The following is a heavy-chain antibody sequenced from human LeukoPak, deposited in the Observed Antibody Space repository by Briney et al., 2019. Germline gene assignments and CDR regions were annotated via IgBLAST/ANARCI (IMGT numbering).Heavy chain of an antibody. CDR3: ASYRDGHGRFDC. CDR1: GGTFSSYA. J-gene: IGHJ4*02. V-gene: IGHV1-69*13. D-gene: IGHD5-24*01. Sequence: SVTVSFTASGGTFSSYAISWVRQAPGQGLEWMGGIIPIFGTSNYAQKFQGRITITADESTSSAYMELSSLRSEDTAVYYCASYRDGHGRFDCWGQGTLVTVSS. CDR2: IIPIFGTS.